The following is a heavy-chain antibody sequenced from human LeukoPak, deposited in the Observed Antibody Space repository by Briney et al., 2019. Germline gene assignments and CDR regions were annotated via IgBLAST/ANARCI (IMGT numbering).Heavy chain of an antibody. V-gene: IGHV3-23*01. D-gene: IGHD6-19*01. Sequence: GGSLRLXCAASGFTFSSYAMSWVRPAPGKGLEWVSAVCGSGGSTYYADSVKGRFTISRDNSKNTLYLQMNSLRAEDTAVYYCAKDLIAVAGSFSPDDYWGQGTLVTVSS. J-gene: IGHJ4*02. CDR2: VCGSGGST. CDR1: GFTFSSYA. CDR3: AKDLIAVAGSFSPDDY.